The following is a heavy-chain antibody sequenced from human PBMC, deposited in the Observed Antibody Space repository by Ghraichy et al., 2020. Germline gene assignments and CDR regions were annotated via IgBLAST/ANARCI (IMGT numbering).Heavy chain of an antibody. V-gene: IGHV3-23*01. D-gene: IGHD2-2*01. J-gene: IGHJ4*02. CDR1: GFTFSSYA. CDR2: ISPSGANT. CDR3: TRARHTSSTSYYYFEY. Sequence: GGSLRLSCSASGFTFSSYALRWVRQAPGKGLEWVSGISPSGANTYYADSVKGRFTISRDNTENTLYLQMNSLRGEDTAMYYCTRARHTSSTSYYYFEYWGQGTLVTVSP.